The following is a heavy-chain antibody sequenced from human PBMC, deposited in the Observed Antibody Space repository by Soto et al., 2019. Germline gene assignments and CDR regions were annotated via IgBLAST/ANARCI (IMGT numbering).Heavy chain of an antibody. CDR2: IIPILGIA. D-gene: IGHD2-2*01. CDR3: ARGSKDGMDV. Sequence: QVQLVQSGAAVKKPGSSVKVSCKASGGTFSSYTISWVRQAPGQGLEWMGRIIPILGIANYAQKFQGRVTITADKSTSTAYMELSSLRSEDTAVYYCARGSKDGMDVWGQGTTVTVSS. J-gene: IGHJ6*02. V-gene: IGHV1-69*02. CDR1: GGTFSSYT.